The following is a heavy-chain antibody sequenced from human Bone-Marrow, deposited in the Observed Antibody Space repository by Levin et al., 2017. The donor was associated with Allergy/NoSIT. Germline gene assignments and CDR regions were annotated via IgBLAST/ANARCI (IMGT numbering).Heavy chain of an antibody. CDR1: EFILSTYD. CDR2: INPSGDT. J-gene: IGHJ6*02. Sequence: GESLKISCVGSEFILSTYDMHWVRQVPGKGLEWVSTINPSGDTYHAGSVQGRFTISRESAKNSLYLQINTLRAGDTAVYYCVRGSSPYSSDSDALYAMDILGQGTTVTVSS. CDR3: VRGSSPYSSDSDALYAMDI. V-gene: IGHV3-13*01. D-gene: IGHD3-22*01.